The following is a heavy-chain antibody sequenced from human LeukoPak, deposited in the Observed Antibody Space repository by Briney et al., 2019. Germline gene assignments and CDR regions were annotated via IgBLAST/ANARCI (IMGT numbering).Heavy chain of an antibody. J-gene: IGHJ4*02. CDR1: GFTLSSYG. V-gene: IGHV3-33*01. CDR3: ARDGYDLWSGYLIDY. CDR2: IWFGGTNK. D-gene: IGHD3-3*01. Sequence: GRSLRLSCAASGFTLSSYGMHWVRQAPGKGLEWVAVIWFGGTNKYYRDSVKGRFTISRDNSKNTLYLQMNLKLRSVTAVDNCARDGYDLWSGYLIDYWGQGTLVTVSS.